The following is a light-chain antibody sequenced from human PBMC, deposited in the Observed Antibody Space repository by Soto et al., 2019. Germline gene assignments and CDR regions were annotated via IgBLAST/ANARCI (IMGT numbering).Light chain of an antibody. J-gene: IGKJ1*01. CDR3: QQYGSSPT. Sequence: EIEFTQSPGTLSLSPGATATLSCRASQSVISCYLAWYQHKPGQAPRLLIYRASSRAPGIPDRLSGSGSGTDFPLTISRLEPEDFAVYYCQQYGSSPTFGQGTKLDVK. CDR2: RAS. V-gene: IGKV3-20*01. CDR1: QSVISCY.